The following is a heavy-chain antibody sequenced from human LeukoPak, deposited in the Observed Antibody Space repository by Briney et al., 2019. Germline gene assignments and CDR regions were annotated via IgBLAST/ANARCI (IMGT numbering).Heavy chain of an antibody. D-gene: IGHD6-13*01. CDR3: AKDFHRIAAAGHFDY. V-gene: IGHV3-30*18. CDR2: ISYDGSNK. J-gene: IGHJ4*02. Sequence: GGSLRLSCAASGFTFSSYCMHWVRQAPGKGLEWVAVISYDGSNKYYADSVKGRFTISRDNSKNTLYLQMNSLRAEDTAVYYCAKDFHRIAAAGHFDYWGQGTLVTVSS. CDR1: GFTFSSYC.